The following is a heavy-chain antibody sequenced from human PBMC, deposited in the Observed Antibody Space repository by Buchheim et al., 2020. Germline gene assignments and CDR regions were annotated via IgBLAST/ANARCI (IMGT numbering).Heavy chain of an antibody. CDR1: GGSFSGYY. Sequence: QVQLQQRGAGLLKPSETLSLTCAVYGGSFSGYYWSWIRQPPGKGLEWIGEINHSGSTNYNPSLKSRVTISVDTSKNQFSLKLSSVTAADTAVYYCARGLGYYDYVWGSNYGMDVWGQGTT. V-gene: IGHV4-34*01. CDR2: INHSGST. D-gene: IGHD3-16*01. CDR3: ARGLGYYDYVWGSNYGMDV. J-gene: IGHJ6*02.